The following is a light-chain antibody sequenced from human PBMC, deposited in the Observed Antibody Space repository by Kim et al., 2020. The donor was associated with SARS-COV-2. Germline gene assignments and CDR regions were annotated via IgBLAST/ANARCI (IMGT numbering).Light chain of an antibody. Sequence: EVVLTQSPGTLSLSPGARATLSCRASQGISNNYVAWYHQKPGQAPRLLIYGASRRATGIPDRFSGSGSGTDFTLTISRLEPEDFAVYYCQQYVSSPWTFGQGTKVDIK. CDR2: GAS. J-gene: IGKJ1*01. V-gene: IGKV3-20*01. CDR3: QQYVSSPWT. CDR1: QGISNNY.